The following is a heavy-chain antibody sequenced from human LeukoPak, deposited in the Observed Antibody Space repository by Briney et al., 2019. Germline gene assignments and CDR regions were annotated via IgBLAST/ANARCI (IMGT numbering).Heavy chain of an antibody. V-gene: IGHV4-39*01. CDR2: IYYSGST. Sequence: SETLSLTCTVSGGSISSSSYYWGWIRQPPGKGLEWIGSIYYSGSTYYNPSLKSRVTISVDTSKNQFSLKLSSVTAADTAVYYCARHVSSWYSDPNWFDPWGQGTLVTVSS. CDR1: GGSISSSSYY. D-gene: IGHD6-13*01. CDR3: ARHVSSWYSDPNWFDP. J-gene: IGHJ5*02.